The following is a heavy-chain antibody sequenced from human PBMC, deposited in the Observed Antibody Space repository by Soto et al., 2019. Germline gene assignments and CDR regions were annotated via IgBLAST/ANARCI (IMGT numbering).Heavy chain of an antibody. CDR1: GGSISSYY. J-gene: IGHJ4*02. D-gene: IGHD6-19*01. CDR2: IYYSGGT. V-gene: IGHV4-59*08. Sequence: ASETLSLTCTVSGGSISSYYWSWIRQPPGKGLEWIGYIYYSGGTNYNPSLKSRVTISVDTSKNQFSLKLSSVTAADTAVYYCARLASGWYYFDYWGQGTLVTVSS. CDR3: ARLASGWYYFDY.